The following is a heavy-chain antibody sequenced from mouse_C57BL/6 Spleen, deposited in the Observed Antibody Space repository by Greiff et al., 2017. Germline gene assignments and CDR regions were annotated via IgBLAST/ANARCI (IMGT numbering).Heavy chain of an antibody. CDR2: INPSSGYT. CDR1: GYTFTRYW. V-gene: IGHV1-7*01. D-gene: IGHD2-3*01. Sequence: QVQLQQSGAELAKPGASVKLSCKASGYTFTRYWMHWVKQRPGQGLEWIGYINPSSGYTKYNQKFKDKATLTADKSSSTAYMQLRSLTYEDSAVYYCARWLLPAEYFDVWGTGTTVTVSS. CDR3: ARWLLPAEYFDV. J-gene: IGHJ1*03.